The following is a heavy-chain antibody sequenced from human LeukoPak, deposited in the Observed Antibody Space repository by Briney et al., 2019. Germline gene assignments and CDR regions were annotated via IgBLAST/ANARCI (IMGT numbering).Heavy chain of an antibody. J-gene: IGHJ6*03. CDR1: GFTFSDCW. D-gene: IGHD3-10*01. CDR2: INQDGGDE. V-gene: IGHV3-7*01. CDR3: ARGLIRQYYYGSGSYAVRDDYYYYMDV. Sequence: GGSLRLSCAASGFTFSDCWMTWVRQAPGKGLEWVANINQDGGDEYYVDSVRGRFTISRDNAKNSLNMQMNSLRAEDTAVYYCARGLIRQYYYGSGSYAVRDDYYYYMDVWGKGTTVTISS.